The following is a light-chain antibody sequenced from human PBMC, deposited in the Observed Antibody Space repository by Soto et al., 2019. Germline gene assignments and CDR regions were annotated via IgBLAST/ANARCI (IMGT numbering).Light chain of an antibody. Sequence: EVVMTQSPATLSASPGERATLSCRASQSVNSNLAWYQQKPGQAPRLLIYGASTGATGIPARFIGSGSGAEFTLTISSLQSEDLAVYYCQQYDNWPPWTFGQGTKVEIK. V-gene: IGKV3-15*01. J-gene: IGKJ1*01. CDR2: GAS. CDR3: QQYDNWPPWT. CDR1: QSVNSN.